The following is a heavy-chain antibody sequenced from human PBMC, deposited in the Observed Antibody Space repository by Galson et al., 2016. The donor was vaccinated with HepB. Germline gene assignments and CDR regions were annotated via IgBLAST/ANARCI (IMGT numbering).Heavy chain of an antibody. CDR3: ARDSLDYAAGTYGLGGRFEL. CDR1: GGIFGNYA. D-gene: IGHD3-10*01. CDR2: IIPVLGMA. J-gene: IGHJ4*02. Sequence: SVKVSCKASGGIFGNYAIHWVRQGPGQGLEWMGMIIPVLGMANYAQRFQGRATFNADNPPGAVYMDLNSLRSEDTAIYYCARDSLDYAAGTYGLGGRFELWGQGTLVTVSS. V-gene: IGHV1-69*04.